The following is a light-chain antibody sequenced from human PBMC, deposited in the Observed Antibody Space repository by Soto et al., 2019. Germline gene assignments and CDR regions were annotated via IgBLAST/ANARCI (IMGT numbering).Light chain of an antibody. CDR2: EVS. Sequence: QSVLTQPPSASGSPGQSVTISCTGTSSDVGGYNYVSWYQQHPGKAPKLMIYEVSKRPSGVPDRFSGSKSGNTASLTVSGLQAEDEADYYFSSYAGSRGVFGGGTKLTVL. CDR1: SSDVGGYNY. V-gene: IGLV2-8*01. CDR3: SSYAGSRGV. J-gene: IGLJ2*01.